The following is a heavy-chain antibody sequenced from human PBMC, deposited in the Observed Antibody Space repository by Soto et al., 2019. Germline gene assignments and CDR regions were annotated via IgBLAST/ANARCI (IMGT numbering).Heavy chain of an antibody. V-gene: IGHV4-34*01. J-gene: IGHJ6*02. D-gene: IGHD3-3*01. CDR1: GGSCIGYG. CDR2: INHSGST. Sequence: SETLSVSCAVDGGSCIGYGWSWIRKPRGKGLEWIGGINHSGSTHYNPSLKSRVSISVDTSKKQFSLNLSSVTAADTAVYYCAREPTDYDFWTGPYYYYGMDVWGQGTAVTVSS. CDR3: AREPTDYDFWTGPYYYYGMDV.